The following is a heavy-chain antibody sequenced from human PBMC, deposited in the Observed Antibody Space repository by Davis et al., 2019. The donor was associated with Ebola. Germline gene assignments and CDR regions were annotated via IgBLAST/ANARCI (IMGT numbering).Heavy chain of an antibody. V-gene: IGHV3-21*04. J-gene: IGHJ3*02. CDR2: ISPSGSYI. Sequence: PGGSLRLSCAASGFTFSSYNMNWVRQAPGKGLEWVASISPSGSYIYQADSVKGRFTISRDNAKNSRYLQMNSLRAEDTALYYCARGLGYCSTTSCWNDAFNIWGQGTMVTVSS. CDR3: ARGLGYCSTTSCWNDAFNI. D-gene: IGHD2-2*01. CDR1: GFTFSSYN.